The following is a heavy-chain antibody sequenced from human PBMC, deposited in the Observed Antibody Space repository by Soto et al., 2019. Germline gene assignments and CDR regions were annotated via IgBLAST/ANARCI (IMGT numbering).Heavy chain of an antibody. Sequence: PSETLSLTCTVSGGSISSSSYYWGWIRQPPGKGLEWIGSIYYSGSTYYNPSLKSRVTISVDTSKNQFSLKLSSVTAADTAVYYCVRSSGYDFGYYYYMDVWGKGTTVTVSS. CDR1: GGSISSSSYY. CDR2: IYYSGST. D-gene: IGHD5-12*01. V-gene: IGHV4-39*01. J-gene: IGHJ6*03. CDR3: VRSSGYDFGYYYYMDV.